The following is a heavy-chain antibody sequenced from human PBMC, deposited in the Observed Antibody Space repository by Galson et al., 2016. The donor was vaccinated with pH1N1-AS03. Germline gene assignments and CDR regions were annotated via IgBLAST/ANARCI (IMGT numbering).Heavy chain of an antibody. J-gene: IGHJ4*02. Sequence: SLRLSCAASGFTFNNYGMTWVRQAPGKGLEWVSGISGSGEITYYADSLEGRFTISRDNSKNTLYLQMSSLRAEDAAVYYCAKVPTFGVLIIQYYFDYWGQGALVTVSS. D-gene: IGHD3-3*01. V-gene: IGHV3-23*01. CDR2: ISGSGEIT. CDR1: GFTFNNYG. CDR3: AKVPTFGVLIIQYYFDY.